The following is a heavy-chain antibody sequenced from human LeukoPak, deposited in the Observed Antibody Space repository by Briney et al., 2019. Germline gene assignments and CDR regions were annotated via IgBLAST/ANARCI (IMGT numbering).Heavy chain of an antibody. V-gene: IGHV1-8*01. J-gene: IGHJ3*01. D-gene: IGHD3-22*01. CDR2: VNPNSGNT. CDR1: GYTFTNYD. Sequence: ASVKVSCKASGYTFTNYDINWVRQATGQGLEWMGWVNPNSGNTGYAQKFQGRVTMTRNTSISTAYMELNSLTSEDTAAYYCASDTSHTGGYYYREDAFDVWGQGTMVTVSS. CDR3: ASDTSHTGGYYYREDAFDV.